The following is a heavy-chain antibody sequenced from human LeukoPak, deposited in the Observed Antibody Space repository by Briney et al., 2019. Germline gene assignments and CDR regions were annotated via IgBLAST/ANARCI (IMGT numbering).Heavy chain of an antibody. CDR2: ISWNSGSI. Sequence: GRSLRLCCAASGFTFDDYAMHWVRQAPGKGLEWVSGISWNSGSIGYADSVKGRFTISRDNAKNSLYLQMNSLRAEDTALYYCAKDIGYHLDGWFDPWGQGTLVTVSS. CDR3: AKDIGYHLDGWFDP. CDR1: GFTFDDYA. V-gene: IGHV3-9*01. D-gene: IGHD5-12*01. J-gene: IGHJ5*02.